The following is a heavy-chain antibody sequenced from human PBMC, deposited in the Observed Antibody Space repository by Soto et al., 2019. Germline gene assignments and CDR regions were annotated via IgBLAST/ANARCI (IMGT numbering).Heavy chain of an antibody. CDR2: ISGSGGST. J-gene: IGHJ4*02. D-gene: IGHD3-3*01. V-gene: IGHV3-23*01. CDR3: AKWAGYDFWSGPLGEYYFDY. CDR1: GFTFSSYA. Sequence: PGGSLRLSCAASGFTFSSYAMSWVRQAPGKGLEWVSAISGSGGSTYYADSVKGRFTISRDNSKNTLYLQMNSLRAEDTAVYYCAKWAGYDFWSGPLGEYYFDYWGQGTLVTVSS.